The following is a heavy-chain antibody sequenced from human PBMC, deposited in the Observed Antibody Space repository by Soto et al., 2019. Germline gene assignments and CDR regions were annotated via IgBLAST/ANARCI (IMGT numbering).Heavy chain of an antibody. CDR3: ARDLPGSGKQLVLLNWFDP. D-gene: IGHD6-13*01. Sequence: SETLSLTCAVSGYSISSGYYWGWIRQPPGKGLEWIGSIYHSGSTYYNPSLKSRVTISVDTSKNQFSLKLSSVTAADTAVYYCARDLPGSGKQLVLLNWFDPWGQGTLVTVSS. J-gene: IGHJ5*02. CDR1: GYSISSGYY. CDR2: IYHSGST. V-gene: IGHV4-38-2*02.